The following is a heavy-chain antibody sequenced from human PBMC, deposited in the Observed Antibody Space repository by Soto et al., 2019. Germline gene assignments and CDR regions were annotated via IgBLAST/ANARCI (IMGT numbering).Heavy chain of an antibody. V-gene: IGHV4-30-4*01. Sequence: SETLPHTCTVSGGSISSGDYYWSWIRQPPGKGLEWIGYIYYSGSTYYNPSLKSRVTISVDTSKNQFSLKLSSVTAADTAVYYCARRSCCYFDYWGQGTLVTVSS. CDR2: IYYSGST. CDR3: ARRSCCYFDY. D-gene: IGHD2-15*01. CDR1: GGSISSGDYY. J-gene: IGHJ4*02.